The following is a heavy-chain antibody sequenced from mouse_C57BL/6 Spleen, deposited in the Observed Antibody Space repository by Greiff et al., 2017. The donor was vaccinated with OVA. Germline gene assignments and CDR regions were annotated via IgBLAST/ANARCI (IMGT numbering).Heavy chain of an antibody. CDR1: GYTFTDYE. CDR3: TRVGTTVVAYYAMDY. J-gene: IGHJ4*01. Sequence: VQLQQSGAELVRPGASVTLSCKASGYTFTDYEMHWVKQTPVHGLEWIGAIDPETGGTAYNQKFKGKAILTADKSSSTAYMELRSLTSEDSAVYYCTRVGTTVVAYYAMDYWGQGTSVTVSS. CDR2: IDPETGGT. D-gene: IGHD1-1*01. V-gene: IGHV1-15*01.